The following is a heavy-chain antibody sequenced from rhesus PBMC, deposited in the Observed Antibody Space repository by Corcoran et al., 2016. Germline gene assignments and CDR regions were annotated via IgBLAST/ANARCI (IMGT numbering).Heavy chain of an antibody. CDR1: GYSFPPYG. D-gene: IGHD4-23*01. J-gene: IGHJ4*01. V-gene: IGHV7-193*01. CDR2: MNTYTGNP. Sequence: QVQLVQSGPEVKQPGASVKVSCKASGYSFPPYGMNWVRQAPGQGLEWRGWMNTYTGNPTYAQGFTERFVFSMDTSVSTVYLQISSLKAEDTAVYYCARSNTVTVFDYWGQGVLVTVSS. CDR3: ARSNTVTVFDY.